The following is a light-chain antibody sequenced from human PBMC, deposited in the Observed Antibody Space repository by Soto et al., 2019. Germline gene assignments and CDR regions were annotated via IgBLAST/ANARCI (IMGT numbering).Light chain of an antibody. Sequence: QSALTQPASVAGAPGQSITISCTGTSNDVGGYNYVSWYQQHQGKAPKLMIYEVNKRPSGVPDRFSGSKSGNTASLTVSGIQAEDEGDYYCSSYAGSSNVFGTGAKVT. CDR1: SNDVGGYNY. CDR3: SSYAGSSNV. V-gene: IGLV2-8*01. CDR2: EVN. J-gene: IGLJ1*01.